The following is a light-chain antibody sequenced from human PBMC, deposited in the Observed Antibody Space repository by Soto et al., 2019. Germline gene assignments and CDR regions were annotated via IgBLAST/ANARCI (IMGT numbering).Light chain of an antibody. Sequence: QSVLTQPPSVSGAPGQRVTISCTGSSSNIGAGYDVHWYQQLPGTAPKLLIYSDNNRPSGVPDRFSASKSGASASLAITGLQAEDEADYYCQSFDSGPRVLFGGGTKLTVL. CDR3: QSFDSGPRVL. J-gene: IGLJ2*01. CDR1: SSNIGAGYD. CDR2: SDN. V-gene: IGLV1-40*01.